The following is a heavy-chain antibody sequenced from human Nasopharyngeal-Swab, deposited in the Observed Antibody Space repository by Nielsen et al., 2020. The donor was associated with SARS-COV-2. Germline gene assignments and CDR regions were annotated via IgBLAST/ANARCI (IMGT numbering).Heavy chain of an antibody. D-gene: IGHD2-2*01. CDR1: GISFRTSV. Sequence: GESLKISCVGSGISFRTSVIQWVRQAPGKGPEWVAVIAIDGSNYEQYADSVRGRFSISRDTYENTLYLQLNSLREEDTAVYYCVREGGTSGRAGYFDFWGQGTLVTVTS. CDR3: VREGGTSGRAGYFDF. J-gene: IGHJ4*02. CDR2: IAIDGSNYE. V-gene: IGHV3-30*01.